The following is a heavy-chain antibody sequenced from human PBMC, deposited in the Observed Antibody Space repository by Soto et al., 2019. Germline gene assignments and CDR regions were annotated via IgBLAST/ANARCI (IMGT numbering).Heavy chain of an antibody. J-gene: IGHJ4*02. Sequence: EGSLRLSCTASGFTFSSYWMSWVRQAPGKGLEWVANIKQDGSEKYYVDSVKGRFTISRDNAKNSLYLQMNSLRTEDTAVYYCAREVYSNYDWYFDYWGQGTLVTVSS. CDR3: AREVYSNYDWYFDY. CDR2: IKQDGSEK. D-gene: IGHD4-4*01. CDR1: GFTFSSYW. V-gene: IGHV3-7*01.